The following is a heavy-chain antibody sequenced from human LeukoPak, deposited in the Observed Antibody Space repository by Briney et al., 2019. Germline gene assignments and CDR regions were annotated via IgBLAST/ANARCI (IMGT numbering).Heavy chain of an antibody. CDR1: GFTFSNAW. Sequence: GGSLRLSCAASGFTFSNAWMSWIRQAPGKGLEWVSYISSSGSTIYYADSVKGRFTISRDNAKNSLYLQMNSLRAEDTAVYYCARDPSGYYYYYMDVWGKGTTVTVSS. V-gene: IGHV3-11*04. J-gene: IGHJ6*03. CDR3: ARDPSGYYYYYMDV. CDR2: ISSSGSTI.